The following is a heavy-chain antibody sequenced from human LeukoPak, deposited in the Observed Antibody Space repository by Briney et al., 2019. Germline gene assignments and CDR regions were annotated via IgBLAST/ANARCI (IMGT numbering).Heavy chain of an antibody. CDR3: ARGVNPDYDFWRGKNWFDP. CDR2: INPKSSGT. V-gene: IGHV1-2*02. Sequence: ASVKVSCKASGYTFTDYSLHWVRQAPGQGLEWMGWINPKSSGTNYAQKFQDRVTMTSDTSISTAYMELMRLRSDDTAVYYCARGVNPDYDFWRGKNWFDPWGQGTLVTVSS. CDR1: GYTFTDYS. D-gene: IGHD3-3*01. J-gene: IGHJ5*02.